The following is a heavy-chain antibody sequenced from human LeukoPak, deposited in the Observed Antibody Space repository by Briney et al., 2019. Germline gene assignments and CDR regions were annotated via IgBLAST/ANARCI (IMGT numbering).Heavy chain of an antibody. CDR2: IYSGGNT. CDR1: GFTVSSNY. V-gene: IGHV3-66*01. J-gene: IGHJ4*02. D-gene: IGHD3-16*01. Sequence: GGSLRLSCAASGFTVSSNYMSWVRQAPGKGLEWVSVIYSGGNTYYADSVKGRFTISRDKSKNTLYLQMNSLRAEDTAVYYCAKSPGFGAARYYFDYWGQGTLVTVSS. CDR3: AKSPGFGAARYYFDY.